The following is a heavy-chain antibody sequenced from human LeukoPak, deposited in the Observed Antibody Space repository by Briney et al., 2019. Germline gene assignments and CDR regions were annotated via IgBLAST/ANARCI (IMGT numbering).Heavy chain of an antibody. J-gene: IGHJ4*02. CDR1: GSTFSSYA. Sequence: GGSLRLSCAASGSTFSSYAMHWVRQAPGKGLEWVALISYDGGIMYYADSVKGRFTISRDSSKNTLYLHMNSLRAEDTAVYYCARDPIVVVPAAMGQINYFDYWGQGTLVTVSS. D-gene: IGHD2-2*01. V-gene: IGHV3-30-3*01. CDR2: ISYDGGIM. CDR3: ARDPIVVVPAAMGQINYFDY.